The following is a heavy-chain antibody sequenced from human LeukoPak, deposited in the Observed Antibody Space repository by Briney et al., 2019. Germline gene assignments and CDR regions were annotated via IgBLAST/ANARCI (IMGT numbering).Heavy chain of an antibody. CDR1: GFTFSSYE. CDR2: ISNSGSTI. J-gene: IGHJ6*02. CDR3: ARSGYYYYGLDV. V-gene: IGHV3-48*03. Sequence: GGSLRPSCAASGFTFSSYEMNWVRQAPGKGLEWVSYISNSGSTIYYADSVKGRFTISRDNAKNSLYLHMNSLRAEDTAVYYCARSGYYYYGLDVWGQGTTVTVSS.